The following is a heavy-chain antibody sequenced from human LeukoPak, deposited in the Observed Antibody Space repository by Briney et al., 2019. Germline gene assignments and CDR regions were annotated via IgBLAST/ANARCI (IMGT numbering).Heavy chain of an antibody. CDR3: ARDYYDSSGYPLDY. CDR1: GGSFSGYY. Sequence: SETLSLTCAVYGGSFSGYYWSWIRQPPGKGLEWIGEINHSGSTNYNPSLKSRVTISVDTSKYQFSLKLSSVTAADTAVYYCARDYYDSSGYPLDYWGQGTLVTVSS. CDR2: INHSGST. J-gene: IGHJ4*02. V-gene: IGHV4-34*01. D-gene: IGHD3-22*01.